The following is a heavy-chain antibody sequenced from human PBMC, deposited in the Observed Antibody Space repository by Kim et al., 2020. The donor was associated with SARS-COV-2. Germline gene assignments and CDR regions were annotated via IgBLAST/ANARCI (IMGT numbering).Heavy chain of an antibody. J-gene: IGHJ6*02. CDR1: GFTFSSYR. CDR2: ISSSSSYI. CDR3: ASLPAASSVSYYYYGMDV. D-gene: IGHD2-2*01. V-gene: IGHV3-21*01. Sequence: GGSLRLSCAASGFTFSSYRMNWVRQAPGKGLEWVSSISSSSSYIYYADSVKGRFTISRDNAKNSLYLQMNSLRAEDTAVYYCASLPAASSVSYYYYGMDVWGQGTTVTVSS.